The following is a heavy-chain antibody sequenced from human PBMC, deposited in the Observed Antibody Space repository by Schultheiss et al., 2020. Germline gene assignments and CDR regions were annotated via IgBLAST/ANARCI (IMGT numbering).Heavy chain of an antibody. CDR3: ASPTGYYYYGMDV. V-gene: IGHV4-4*07. CDR1: GGSISSYY. D-gene: IGHD1-14*01. CDR2: IYTSGST. J-gene: IGHJ6*02. Sequence: SETLSLTCAVSGGSISSYYWSWIRQPPGKGLEWIGRIYTSGSTNYNPSLKSRVTMSVDTSKNQFSLKLSSVTAADTAVYYCASPTGYYYYGMDVWGQGTTVTVSS.